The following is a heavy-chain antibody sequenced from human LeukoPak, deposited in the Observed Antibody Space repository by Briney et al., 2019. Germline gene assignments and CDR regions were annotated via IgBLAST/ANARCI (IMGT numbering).Heavy chain of an antibody. Sequence: SETLSLTCTVSGGSISSSNSYWAWIRQPPGKGLEWIATVYHSGNPYYNPSLKSRVTISVDTSKSQFSLKVSSVTAADTAVYYCARHLNLFDPWGQGTLVTVSS. V-gene: IGHV4-39*01. CDR1: GGSISSSNSY. CDR3: ARHLNLFDP. J-gene: IGHJ5*02. CDR2: VYHSGNP.